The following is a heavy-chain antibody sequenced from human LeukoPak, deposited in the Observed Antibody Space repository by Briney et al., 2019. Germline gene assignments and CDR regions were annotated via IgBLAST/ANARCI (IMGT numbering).Heavy chain of an antibody. CDR2: IIPIFGTA. V-gene: IGHV1-69*13. J-gene: IGHJ6*02. CDR3: ARVLERRLDYYYGMDV. CDR1: GGTFSSYV. Sequence: ASVKVSCKASGGTFSSYVISWVRQAPGQGLEWMGGIIPIFGTANYAQKFQGRVTITADESTSTAYMELSSLRSEDTAVYYCARVLERRLDYYYGMDVWGQGTTVTVSS. D-gene: IGHD1-1*01.